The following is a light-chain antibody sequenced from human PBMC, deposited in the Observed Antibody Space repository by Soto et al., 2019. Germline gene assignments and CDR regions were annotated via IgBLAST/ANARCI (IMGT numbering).Light chain of an antibody. CDR1: SSDVGGYNY. J-gene: IGLJ1*01. CDR2: DVS. V-gene: IGLV2-14*01. CDR3: SSYAGSKTFG. Sequence: QSVLTQPASVSGSPGQSITISCTGTSSDVGGYNYVSWYQQYPGKAPKIMIYDVSNRPSGVTNRFSGSKSGNTASLTVSGLQAEDEADYYCSSYAGSKTFGFGNGTKVTVL.